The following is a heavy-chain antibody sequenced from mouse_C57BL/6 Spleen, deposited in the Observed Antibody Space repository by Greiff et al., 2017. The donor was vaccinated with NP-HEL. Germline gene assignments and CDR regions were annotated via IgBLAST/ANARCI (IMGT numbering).Heavy chain of an antibody. CDR1: GYSITSGYY. D-gene: IGHD3-3*01. V-gene: IGHV3-6*01. CDR3: AREGLAWFAY. Sequence: EESGPGLVKPSQSLSLTCSVTGYSITSGYYWNWIRQFPGNKLEWMGYISYDGSNNYNPSLKNRISITRDTSKNQFFLKLNSVTTEDTATYYCAREGLAWFAYWGQGTLVTVSA. CDR2: ISYDGSN. J-gene: IGHJ3*01.